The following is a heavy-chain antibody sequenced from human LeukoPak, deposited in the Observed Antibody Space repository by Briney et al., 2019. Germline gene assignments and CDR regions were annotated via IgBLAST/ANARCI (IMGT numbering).Heavy chain of an antibody. V-gene: IGHV1-18*01. CDR2: ISAYNGNT. CDR1: GYTFTSYG. D-gene: IGHD2-2*02. CDR3: ARDRVVPAAIIAFDI. Sequence: GASVKVSCKASGYTFTSYGISWVRQAPGQGLEWMGWISAYNGNTNYAQKLQGRVTMTTDTSTSTAYMELRSLRPDDTAVYYCARDRVVPAAIIAFDIWGQGTMVTVSS. J-gene: IGHJ3*02.